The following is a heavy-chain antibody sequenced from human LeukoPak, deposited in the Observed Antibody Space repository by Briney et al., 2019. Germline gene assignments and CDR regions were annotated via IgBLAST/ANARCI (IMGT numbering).Heavy chain of an antibody. J-gene: IGHJ4*02. CDR3: TRDLNHDSSG. V-gene: IGHV3-7*01. Sequence: GGSLRLSCAASGFSLSDYWMTWVRQAPGKGLECVGNIKFDGSEIYYLDSVRGRFSISRDNAKNSLYLQMNSLRVEDTAVSSCTRDLNHDSSGWGQGNLVTVSS. CDR1: GFSLSDYW. CDR2: IKFDGSEI. D-gene: IGHD3-22*01.